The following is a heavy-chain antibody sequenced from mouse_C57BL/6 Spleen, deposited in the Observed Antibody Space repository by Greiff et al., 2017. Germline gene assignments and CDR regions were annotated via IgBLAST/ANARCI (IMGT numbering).Heavy chain of an antibody. V-gene: IGHV2-2*01. CDR1: GFSLTSYG. CDR2: IWSGGST. Sequence: VMLVESGPGLVQPSQSLSITCTVSGFSLTSYGVHWVRQSPGKGLEWLGVIWSGGSTDYNAAFISRMSISKDNSESQVFFKMNSLQADDTAIYYCARNYGYYDYAMDYWGQGTSVTVSS. CDR3: ARNYGYYDYAMDY. J-gene: IGHJ4*01. D-gene: IGHD2-3*01.